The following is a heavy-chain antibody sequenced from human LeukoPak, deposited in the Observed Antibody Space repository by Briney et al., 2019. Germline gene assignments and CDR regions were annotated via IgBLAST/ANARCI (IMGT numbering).Heavy chain of an antibody. J-gene: IGHJ4*02. D-gene: IGHD5-24*01. Sequence: GGSLRLSCAASGFTFISYSMNWVRQATGKGLEWVSSISSSSSYIYYADSVKGRFTISRDNAKNSLYLQMNSLRAEDTAVYYCARVSRDGYNYYYWGQGTLVTVSS. CDR1: GFTFISYS. V-gene: IGHV3-21*01. CDR3: ARVSRDGYNYYY. CDR2: ISSSSSYI.